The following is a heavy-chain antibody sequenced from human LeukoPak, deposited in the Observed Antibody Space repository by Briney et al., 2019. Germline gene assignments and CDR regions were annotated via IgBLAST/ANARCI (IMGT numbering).Heavy chain of an antibody. CDR1: GFTVSSNY. J-gene: IGHJ4*02. CDR3: AKDGRYCSTTSCLDELDY. V-gene: IGHV3-23*01. Sequence: GGSLRLSCAASGFTVSSNYMSWVRQAPGKGLEWVSSISASGGGTFYADSVKGRVTISRDNSKSTLYLQMNSLRAEDTAVYYCAKDGRYCSTTSCLDELDYWGQGTLVTVSS. CDR2: ISASGGGT. D-gene: IGHD2-2*01.